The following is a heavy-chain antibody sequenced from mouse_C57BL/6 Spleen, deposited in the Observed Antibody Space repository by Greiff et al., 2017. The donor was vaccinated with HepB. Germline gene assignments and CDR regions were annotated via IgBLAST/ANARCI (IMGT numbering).Heavy chain of an antibody. CDR2: ISSGGDYI. D-gene: IGHD1-1*01. V-gene: IGHV5-9-1*02. CDR3: TRDSSTVVANYFDY. J-gene: IGHJ2*01. Sequence: EVKLVESGEGLVKPGGSLKLSCAASGFTFSSYAMSWVRQTPEKRLEWVAYISSGGDYIYYADTVKGRFTISRDNARNTLYLQMSSLKSEDTAMYYCTRDSSTVVANYFDYWGQGTTLTVSS. CDR1: GFTFSSYA.